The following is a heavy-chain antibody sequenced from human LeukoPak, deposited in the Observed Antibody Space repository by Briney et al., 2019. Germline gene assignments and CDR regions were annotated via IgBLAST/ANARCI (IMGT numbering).Heavy chain of an antibody. Sequence: GGSLRLSCAASGFTFSSYWMSWVRQAPGKGLEWVANIKQDGSEKYYVDSVKGRFTISRDNAKNSLYLQMNSLGAEDTAVYYCARESTTVTSRSYSDYWGQGTLVTVSS. CDR1: GFTFSSYW. D-gene: IGHD4-17*01. V-gene: IGHV3-7*03. CDR2: IKQDGSEK. J-gene: IGHJ4*02. CDR3: ARESTTVTSRSYSDY.